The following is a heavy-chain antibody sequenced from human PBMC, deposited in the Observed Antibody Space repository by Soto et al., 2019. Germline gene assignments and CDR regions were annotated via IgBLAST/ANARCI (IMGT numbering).Heavy chain of an antibody. CDR1: GFTFSSYG. V-gene: IGHV3-30*18. Sequence: GGSLRLSCAASGFTFSSYGIHWVRQAPGKGLEWVAVISYDGSNKYYADSVKGRFTISRDNSKNTLYLQMNSLRAEDTAVYYCAKPMDTVVTGDAFDIWGQGTMVTVSS. CDR3: AKPMDTVVTGDAFDI. D-gene: IGHD2-15*01. CDR2: ISYDGSNK. J-gene: IGHJ3*02.